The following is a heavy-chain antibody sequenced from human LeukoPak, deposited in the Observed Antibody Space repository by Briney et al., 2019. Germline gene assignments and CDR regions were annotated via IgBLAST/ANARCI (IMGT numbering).Heavy chain of an antibody. D-gene: IGHD1-1*01. CDR3: ARETPDAYNFHY. CDR2: IYSSGDVR. Sequence: ASVKVSCKASGYTFTSYHLHWVRQAPGQGLEWMGIIYSSGDVRGHAQNFQGRVTMTRDTSTSTIYLELSSLESEDTAVYYCARETPDAYNFHYWGQGTLVTVSS. V-gene: IGHV1-46*01. CDR1: GYTFTSYH. J-gene: IGHJ4*02.